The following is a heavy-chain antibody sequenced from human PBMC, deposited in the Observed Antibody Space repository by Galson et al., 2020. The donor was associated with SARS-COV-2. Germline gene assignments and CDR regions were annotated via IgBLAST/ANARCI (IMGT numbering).Heavy chain of an antibody. CDR1: GGSISSSSYY. J-gene: IGHJ3*02. V-gene: IGHV4-39*07. CDR3: ARDYPPHVVGRDAFDI. Sequence: SETLSLTCTVSGGSISSSSYYWGWIRQPPGKGLEWIGSIYYSGSTYYNPSLKSRVTISVDTSKNQFSLKLSSVTAADTAVYYCARDYPPHVVGRDAFDIWGQGTMVTVSS. D-gene: IGHD2-21*01. CDR2: IYYSGST.